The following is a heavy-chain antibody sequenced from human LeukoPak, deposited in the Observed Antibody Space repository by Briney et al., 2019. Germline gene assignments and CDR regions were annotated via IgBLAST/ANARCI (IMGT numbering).Heavy chain of an antibody. D-gene: IGHD4-17*01. V-gene: IGHV1-18*01. J-gene: IGHJ5*02. CDR2: ISAYNGNT. CDR1: GYTFTSYG. Sequence: ASVKVSCKASGYTFTSYGISWVRQAPGQGLEWMGWISAYNGNTNYAQKFQGRVTMTRDMSTSTVYMELSSLRSEDTAVYYCAREFGDYDWFDPWGQGTRVTVSS. CDR3: AREFGDYDWFDP.